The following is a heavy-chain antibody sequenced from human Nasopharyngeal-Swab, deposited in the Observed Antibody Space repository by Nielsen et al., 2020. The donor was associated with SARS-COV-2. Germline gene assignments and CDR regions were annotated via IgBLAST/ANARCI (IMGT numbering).Heavy chain of an antibody. Sequence: VKVSCKASGGTFSSYAISWVRQAPGQGLEWMGGIIPIFGTANYAQKFQGRVAITADESTSTAYMELSSLRSEDTAVYYCARKRRGYYYYGMDVWGQGTTVTVSS. CDR3: ARKRRGYYYYGMDV. CDR2: IIPIFGTA. V-gene: IGHV1-69*13. J-gene: IGHJ6*02. D-gene: IGHD3-10*01. CDR1: GGTFSSYA.